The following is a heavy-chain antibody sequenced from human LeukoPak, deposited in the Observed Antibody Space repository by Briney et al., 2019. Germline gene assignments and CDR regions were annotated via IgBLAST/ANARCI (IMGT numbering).Heavy chain of an antibody. CDR1: GGSFSGYY. V-gene: IGHV4-34*01. Sequence: PSETLSLTCAVYGGSFSGYYWSWIRQPPGKGLEWIGEINHSGSTNYNPSLKSRVIISADTSKNQFSLKLSSVTAADTAVYYCARGIAVAGQSFDYWGQGTLVTVSS. CDR3: ARGIAVAGQSFDY. CDR2: INHSGST. J-gene: IGHJ4*02. D-gene: IGHD6-19*01.